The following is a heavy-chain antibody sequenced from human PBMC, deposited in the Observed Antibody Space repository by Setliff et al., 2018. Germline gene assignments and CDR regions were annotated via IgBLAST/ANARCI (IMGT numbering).Heavy chain of an antibody. J-gene: IGHJ3*02. CDR3: ARQAIFGSDAFDI. CDR1: GYSFTSYW. D-gene: IGHD3-3*01. V-gene: IGHV5-51*01. CDR2: IYPGDSDT. Sequence: PGESLKISCKGSGYSFTSYWIGWVRQMPGEGLEWMGIIYPGDSDTRYSPSFQGQVTISADKPISTAYLQWSSLKASDTAMYYCARQAIFGSDAFDIWGQGTMVTVSS.